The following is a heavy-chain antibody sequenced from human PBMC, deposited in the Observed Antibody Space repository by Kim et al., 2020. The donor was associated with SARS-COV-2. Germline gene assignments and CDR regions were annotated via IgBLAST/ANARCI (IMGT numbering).Heavy chain of an antibody. J-gene: IGHJ3*02. CDR1: GFTFSGST. CDR3: TRVNPIAGGWYDAFDI. CDR2: IRSKANSYAT. Sequence: GGSLRLSCAASGFTFSGSTMHRVRQASGKGLEWVGRIRSKANSYATAYAASVKNRFTISRDDSKNTAYLQMNSLKTEDTAVYYCTRVNPIAGGWYDAFDIWGQGTMVTVSS. V-gene: IGHV3-73*01. D-gene: IGHD6-19*01.